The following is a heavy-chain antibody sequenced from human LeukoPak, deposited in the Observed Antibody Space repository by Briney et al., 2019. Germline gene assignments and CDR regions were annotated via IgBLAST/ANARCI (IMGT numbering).Heavy chain of an antibody. Sequence: ASVKVSCKASGYTFTSYGLSWVRQAPGQGLEWMGWISPYNGNTNYAQKLQGRVTMTTDTSTSTAYMELRSLRSDDTAVYYCARAYYYDSSGSPDYWGQGTLVTVSS. J-gene: IGHJ4*02. CDR2: ISPYNGNT. V-gene: IGHV1-18*01. D-gene: IGHD3-22*01. CDR1: GYTFTSYG. CDR3: ARAYYYDSSGSPDY.